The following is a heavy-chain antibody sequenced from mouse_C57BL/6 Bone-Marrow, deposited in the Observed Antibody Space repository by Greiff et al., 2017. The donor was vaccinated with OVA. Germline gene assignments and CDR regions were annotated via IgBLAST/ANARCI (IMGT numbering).Heavy chain of an antibody. D-gene: IGHD1-1*01. CDR1: GYTFTNYW. CDR3: ARLLLQMDY. CDR2: IYPGGGYT. Sequence: QVQLQQSGAELVRPGTSVKMSCKASGYTFTNYWLGWATPRPGHGLEWIGDIYPGGGYTNYNEKFKGKATLTADKSSSTAYMQLSSLTSEDSAIYDCARLLLQMDYWGQGTSGTVSS. J-gene: IGHJ4*01. V-gene: IGHV1-63*01.